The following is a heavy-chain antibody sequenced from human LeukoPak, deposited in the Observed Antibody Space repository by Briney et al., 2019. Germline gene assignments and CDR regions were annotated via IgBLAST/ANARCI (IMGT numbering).Heavy chain of an antibody. V-gene: IGHV4-61*01. J-gene: IGHJ3*02. Sequence: SETLSLTCTVSGGSVSSGSYYWSWIRQPPGKGLEWIGYIYYSGSTNYNPSLKSRVTISVDTSKNQFSLKLSSVTAADTAVYYCARARASRAFDTWGQGTMVTVSS. CDR1: GGSVSSGSYY. CDR3: ARARASRAFDT. CDR2: IYYSGST.